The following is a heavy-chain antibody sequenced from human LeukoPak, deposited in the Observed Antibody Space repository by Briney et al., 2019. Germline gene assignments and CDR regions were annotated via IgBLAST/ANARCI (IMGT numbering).Heavy chain of an antibody. J-gene: IGHJ4*02. CDR1: GFTFSTYW. Sequence: GGSLRLSCAASGFTFSTYWMTWVRRAPGKGLEWVANIKQDGSEKYYVDSVKGRFTISRDNAKNSLYLQMNSLRAEDTAVYYCAGGQTYYYDTSGHYPLDYWGQGTLVTVSS. CDR3: AGGQTYYYDTSGHYPLDY. V-gene: IGHV3-7*01. D-gene: IGHD3-22*01. CDR2: IKQDGSEK.